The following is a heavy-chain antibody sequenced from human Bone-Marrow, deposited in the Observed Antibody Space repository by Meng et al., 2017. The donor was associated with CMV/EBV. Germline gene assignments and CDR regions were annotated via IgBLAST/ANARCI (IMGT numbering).Heavy chain of an antibody. CDR3: ARDVTIFGVVIPSYYYYGMDV. CDR2: ISAYNGNT. V-gene: IGHV1-18*01. Sequence: ASVKVSCKASGYTFTSYGISWVRQAPGQGLEWMGWISAYNGNTNYAQKLQGRVTMTTDTSTSTAYMELRSLRSDDTAVYYCARDVTIFGVVIPSYYYYGMDVWGQGTTVTVPS. CDR1: GYTFTSYG. J-gene: IGHJ6*02. D-gene: IGHD3-3*01.